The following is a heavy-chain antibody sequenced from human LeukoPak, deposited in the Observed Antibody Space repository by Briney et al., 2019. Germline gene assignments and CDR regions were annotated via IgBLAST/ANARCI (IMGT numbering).Heavy chain of an antibody. CDR1: GGSVSSGSYY. Sequence: SETLSLTCTVSGGSVSSGSYYWSWLRQPPGKGLEWIGYISYSGSTNYNPSLKSRVTVSEDTSKNQFSLKLSSVTAADTAVYYCAREYGGNSGLYYFDYWGQGTLVTVSS. V-gene: IGHV4-61*01. CDR2: ISYSGST. D-gene: IGHD4-23*01. CDR3: AREYGGNSGLYYFDY. J-gene: IGHJ4*02.